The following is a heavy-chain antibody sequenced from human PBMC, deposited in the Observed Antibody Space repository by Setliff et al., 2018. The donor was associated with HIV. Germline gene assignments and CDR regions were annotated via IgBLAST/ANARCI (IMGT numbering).Heavy chain of an antibody. CDR2: IYYSGST. D-gene: IGHD6-13*01. V-gene: IGHV4-39*01. J-gene: IGHJ6*03. CDR1: GGSISSSSYY. Sequence: SETLSLTCTVSGGSISSSSYYWGWIRQPPGKGLEWSGSIYYSGSTYYNPSLKSRVTISVDTSKNQFSLKLSAVTAADTAVYYCARLGRVAAAGSSSYMDVWGKGTTVTVSS. CDR3: ARLGRVAAAGSSSYMDV.